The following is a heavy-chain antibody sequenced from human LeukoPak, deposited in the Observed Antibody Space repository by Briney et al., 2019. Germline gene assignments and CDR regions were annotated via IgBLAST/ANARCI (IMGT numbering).Heavy chain of an antibody. Sequence: GGSLRLSCAASGFTFSSYAMTWVRQAPGKGLEWVSSIRGSGDSTYYADSVKGRFTISRDNSKSTLFLQMNSLRDEDTAVYYCTRGRAYNYGYFDYWGQGTLVTVSS. CDR3: TRGRAYNYGYFDY. V-gene: IGHV3-23*01. CDR1: GFTFSSYA. J-gene: IGHJ4*02. CDR2: IRGSGDST. D-gene: IGHD5-18*01.